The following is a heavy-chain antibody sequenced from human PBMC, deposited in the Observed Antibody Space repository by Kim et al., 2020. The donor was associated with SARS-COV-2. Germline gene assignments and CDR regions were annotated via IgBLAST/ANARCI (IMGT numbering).Heavy chain of an antibody. D-gene: IGHD2-2*02. CDR2: IIPILGIA. Sequence: SVKVFCKASGGTFSSYAISWVRQAPGQGLEWMGRIIPILGIANYAQKFQGRVTITADKSTSTAYMELSSLRSEDTAVYYCARDQGCSSTSCYTSRVDYYYYYMDVWGKGTTVTVSS. CDR1: GGTFSSYA. CDR3: ARDQGCSSTSCYTSRVDYYYYYMDV. V-gene: IGHV1-69*04. J-gene: IGHJ6*03.